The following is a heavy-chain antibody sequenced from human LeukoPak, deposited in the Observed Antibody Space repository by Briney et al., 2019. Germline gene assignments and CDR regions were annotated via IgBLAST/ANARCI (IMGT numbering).Heavy chain of an antibody. V-gene: IGHV3-23*01. Sequence: GGSLRLSCAASGFTFSSYAMSWVRQAPGKGLEWVSAISGSGDDTYYADSVKGRFTISRDNSKNTLYLQMNSLRADDTAVYYCARDPILSGYDFWGQGTLVTVSS. CDR3: ARDPILSGYDF. D-gene: IGHD5-12*01. CDR2: ISGSGDDT. J-gene: IGHJ4*02. CDR1: GFTFSSYA.